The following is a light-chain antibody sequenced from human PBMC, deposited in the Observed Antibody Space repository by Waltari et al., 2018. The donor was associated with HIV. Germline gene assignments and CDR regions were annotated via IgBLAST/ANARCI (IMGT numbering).Light chain of an antibody. J-gene: IGLJ3*02. CDR2: SND. CDR3: AAWDDSLNGM. V-gene: IGLV1-44*01. CDR1: STNIGSNI. Sequence: QSVLTQPPSVSGTPGQNVTISCSGSSTNIGSNIVNWYQQVPEAGPKLLIYSNDQRPSGVPDRFSGSKSGTSASLAISGLQSADEADYYCAAWDDSLNGMFGGGTKLTV.